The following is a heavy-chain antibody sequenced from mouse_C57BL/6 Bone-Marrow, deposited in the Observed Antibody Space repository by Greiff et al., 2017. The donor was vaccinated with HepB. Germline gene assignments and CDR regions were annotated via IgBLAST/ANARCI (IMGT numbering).Heavy chain of an antibody. J-gene: IGHJ4*01. V-gene: IGHV1-55*01. CDR1: GYTFTSYW. D-gene: IGHD2-4*01. CDR2: IYPGSGST. Sequence: QVQLQQSGAELVKPGASVKMSCKASGYTFTSYWITWVKQRPGQGLEWIGDIYPGSGSTNYNEKFKSKATLTVDTSSSTAYMQLSSLTSEDSAVYYCARYYDYVFYYAMDYWGQGTSVTVSS. CDR3: ARYYDYVFYYAMDY.